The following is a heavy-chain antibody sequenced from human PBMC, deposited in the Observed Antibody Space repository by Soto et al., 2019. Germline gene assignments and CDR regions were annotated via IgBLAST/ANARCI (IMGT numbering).Heavy chain of an antibody. CDR3: ARWGTTGGLDV. CDR1: GFTCRSYV. D-gene: IGHD3-16*01. J-gene: IGHJ4*02. Sequence: QVQLVESGGGVVQPGTSLRLSCVGSGFTCRSYVIHWVRQAPGKGLELVALTSYDGSNNFYGDSVKGRFTISRHNSRNTVALQLDSLRFEDTALYYCARWGTTGGLDVWGQGTLVSVSS. CDR2: TSYDGSNN. V-gene: IGHV3-33*05.